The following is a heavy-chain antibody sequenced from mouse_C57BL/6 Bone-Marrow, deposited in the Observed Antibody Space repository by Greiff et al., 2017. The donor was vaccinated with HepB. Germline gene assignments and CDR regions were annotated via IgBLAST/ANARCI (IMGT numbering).Heavy chain of an antibody. V-gene: IGHV1-69*01. CDR2: IDPSDSYT. CDR3: ARDDYEGLFDY. CDR1: GYTFTSYW. D-gene: IGHD2-4*01. J-gene: IGHJ2*01. Sequence: VQLQQPGAELVMPGASVKLSCKASGYTFTSYWMHWVKQRPGQGLEWIGEIDPSDSYTNYNQKFKGKSTLTVDKSSSTAYMQLSSLTSEDSAVYNCARDDYEGLFDYWGQGTTLTVSS.